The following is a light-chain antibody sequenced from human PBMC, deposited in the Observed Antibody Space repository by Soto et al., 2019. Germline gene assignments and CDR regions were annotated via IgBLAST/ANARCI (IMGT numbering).Light chain of an antibody. CDR2: AAS. Sequence: DIQMTQSPSSLSASVGDRVTITCRASQDISNYVAWFQQKPGKAPKSLIYAASSLRSGVPSRFSGGGSGTDFTRIISNLQPEDSATYYCQHYNTYPVTFGQGTRLEI. CDR1: QDISNY. CDR3: QHYNTYPVT. V-gene: IGKV1-16*01. J-gene: IGKJ5*01.